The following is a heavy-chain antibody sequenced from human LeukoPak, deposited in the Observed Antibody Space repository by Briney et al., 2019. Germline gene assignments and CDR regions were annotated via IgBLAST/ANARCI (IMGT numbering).Heavy chain of an antibody. Sequence: GGSLRLSCAASGFTFSSYAMSWVRQAPGKGLEWVSAISGSGVNKYYADSVKGRFTISRDNSKTTLYLQMNSLRAEDTAVYYCAKDMRGGAWFGELYPSNWFEPCGHGNLVTVSS. D-gene: IGHD3-10*01. CDR1: GFTFSSYA. CDR2: ISGSGVNK. CDR3: AKDMRGGAWFGELYPSNWFEP. J-gene: IGHJ5*02. V-gene: IGHV3-23*01.